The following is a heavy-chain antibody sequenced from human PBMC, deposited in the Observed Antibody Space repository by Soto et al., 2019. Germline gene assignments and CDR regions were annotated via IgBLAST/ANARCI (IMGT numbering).Heavy chain of an antibody. V-gene: IGHV5-51*07. D-gene: IGHD6-6*01. J-gene: IGHJ4*02. CDR1: GYSFTTYW. Sequence: PGESLKISCKGSGYSFTTYWIGWVHQMPGKGLECMGIIYPVDSDTRYSPSFQGQVTISADKSISTAYLQWNSLKASDTAMYYCARRLYSSSPGDYFDYWGQGTLVTVSS. CDR2: IYPVDSDT. CDR3: ARRLYSSSPGDYFDY.